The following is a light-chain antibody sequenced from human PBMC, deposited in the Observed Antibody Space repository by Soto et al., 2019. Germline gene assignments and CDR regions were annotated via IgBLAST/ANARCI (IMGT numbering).Light chain of an antibody. CDR1: QTVYHGY. V-gene: IGKV3-20*01. CDR2: VSS. J-gene: IGKJ1*01. Sequence: EIVLTQSPGTLSLSPGERATLSCRASQTVYHGYLSWCQQKPGQSPSLLIYVSSSSATGIPDRFSASGSGTNFTPTISRQEPEDVAVYYCQQYSRAPLTFGQGTKVDIK. CDR3: QQYSRAPLT.